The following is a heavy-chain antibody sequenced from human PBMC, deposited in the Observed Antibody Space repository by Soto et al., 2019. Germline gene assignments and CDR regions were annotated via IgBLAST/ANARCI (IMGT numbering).Heavy chain of an antibody. Sequence: PGGSLRLSCAASGFTFRTYSMSWVRQAPRKGLEWVSGISGSGTATYYTDSVKGRFTVSRDNSKDTVFLQMDTLRVEDTAVYYCAKTRLYDNNDYHRDGFDVWGPG. CDR2: ISGSGTAT. CDR1: GFTFRTYS. J-gene: IGHJ3*01. V-gene: IGHV3-23*01. D-gene: IGHD3-22*01. CDR3: AKTRLYDNNDYHRDGFDV.